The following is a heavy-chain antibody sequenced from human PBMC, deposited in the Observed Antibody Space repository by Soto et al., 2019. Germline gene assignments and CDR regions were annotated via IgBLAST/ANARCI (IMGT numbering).Heavy chain of an antibody. V-gene: IGHV1-18*04. CDR3: ARVPGYDYVWGSYRPFDY. J-gene: IGHJ4*02. Sequence: QVQLVQSGAEVKKPGASVKVSCKASGYTFTSYGISWVRQAPGQGLEWMGWISAYNGNTNYAQKLQGRVTMTTDTATSTAYMELRSLRSDDTAVYYCARVPGYDYVWGSYRPFDYWGQGTLVTVSS. CDR2: ISAYNGNT. D-gene: IGHD3-16*02. CDR1: GYTFTSYG.